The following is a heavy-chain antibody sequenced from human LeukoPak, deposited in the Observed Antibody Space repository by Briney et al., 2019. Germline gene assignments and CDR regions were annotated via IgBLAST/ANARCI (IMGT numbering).Heavy chain of an antibody. CDR2: IVVGSGNT. CDR1: GFTFTSSA. D-gene: IGHD3-10*01. J-gene: IGHJ4*02. V-gene: IGHV1-58*02. Sequence: GASVKVSCKASGFTFTSSAMQWVRQARGQRLEWIGWIVVGSGNTNYAQKFQGRVTITADKSTSTAYMELSSLRSEDTAVYYCARGNYWFGEFGGRWFDYWGQGTLVTVSS. CDR3: ARGNYWFGEFGGRWFDY.